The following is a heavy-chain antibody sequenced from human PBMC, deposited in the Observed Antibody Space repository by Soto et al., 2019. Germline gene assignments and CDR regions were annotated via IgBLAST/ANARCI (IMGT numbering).Heavy chain of an antibody. Sequence: QVQLQESGPGLVKPSETLSLTCTVSGGSISSYYWSWIRQPPGKGLEWIGYIYYSGSTNYNPSLKSRVTISVDTSKNQFSLKLSSVTAADTAVYYCARDGSNPYYYYGMDVWGQGTTVTVSS. V-gene: IGHV4-59*01. J-gene: IGHJ6*02. CDR3: ARDGSNPYYYYGMDV. CDR1: GGSISSYY. CDR2: IYYSGST. D-gene: IGHD2-2*03.